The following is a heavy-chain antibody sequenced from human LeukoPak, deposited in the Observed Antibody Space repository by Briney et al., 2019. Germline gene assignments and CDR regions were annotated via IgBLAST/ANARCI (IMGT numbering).Heavy chain of an antibody. Sequence: SGGSLRLSCTASGFTFSNYWMHWVRQAPGKGLVWVSRINSDGSNTSYADSVKGRFTISRDNAKNTLYLQMNSLRAEDTAVYYCATRDPYYYDSSGYSYFDYWGQGTLVTVSS. D-gene: IGHD3-22*01. V-gene: IGHV3-74*01. CDR1: GFTFSNYW. J-gene: IGHJ4*02. CDR3: ATRDPYYYDSSGYSYFDY. CDR2: INSDGSNT.